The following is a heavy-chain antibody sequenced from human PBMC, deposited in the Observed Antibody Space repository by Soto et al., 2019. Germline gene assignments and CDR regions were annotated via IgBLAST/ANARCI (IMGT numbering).Heavy chain of an antibody. CDR1: GFTFSSYG. J-gene: IGHJ6*02. CDR3: ATGCSGGSCYSYYYYYGMDV. Sequence: SGGSLRLSCAASGFTFSSYGMHWVRQAPGKGLEWVAVISYDGGNKYYADSVKGRFTISRDNSKNTLYPQMNSLRAEDTAVYYCATGCSGGSCYSYYYYYGMDVWGQGTTVTVSS. D-gene: IGHD2-15*01. V-gene: IGHV3-30*03. CDR2: ISYDGGNK.